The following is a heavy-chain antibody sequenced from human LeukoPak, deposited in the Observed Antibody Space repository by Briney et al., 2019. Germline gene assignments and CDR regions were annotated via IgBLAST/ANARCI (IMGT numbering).Heavy chain of an antibody. CDR3: ARVTYCGGDCYPPFDY. CDR2: IIPILGIA. J-gene: IGHJ4*02. V-gene: IGHV1-69*04. D-gene: IGHD2-21*02. Sequence: EASVTVSCKASGGTFSSCAISWVRQAPGQGLEWMGRIIPILGIANYAQKFQGRVTITADKSTSTAYMELSSLRSEDTAVYYCARVTYCGGDCYPPFDYWGQGTLVTVSS. CDR1: GGTFSSCA.